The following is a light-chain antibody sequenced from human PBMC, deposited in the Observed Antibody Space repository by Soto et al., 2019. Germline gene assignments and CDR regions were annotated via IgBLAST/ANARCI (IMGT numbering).Light chain of an antibody. V-gene: IGKV1D-12*01. J-gene: IGKJ4*01. CDR3: QQVNIFPLT. Sequence: DIQMTQSPSSVSASVGDRVTITCRASQGISSWLAWYQHKPGKVPQLLIYAASIVKSGVPSRFSGSGSSTDFTLTIRSLQLEDFATYYCQQVNIFPLTFGEGTEVDSK. CDR2: AAS. CDR1: QGISSW.